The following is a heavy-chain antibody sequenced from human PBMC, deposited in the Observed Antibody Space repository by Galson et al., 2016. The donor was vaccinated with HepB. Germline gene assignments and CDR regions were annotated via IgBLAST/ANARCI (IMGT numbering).Heavy chain of an antibody. CDR3: ARVSDFWSGYYLDV. CDR1: GGSVSSGGFY. CDR2: IYYSGDT. D-gene: IGHD3-3*01. V-gene: IGHV4-31*03. J-gene: IGHJ6*02. Sequence: TLSLTCTVSGGSVSSGGFYWTWVRQNPGEGLEWIGYIYYSGDTYYNPSLKSRVTISIDTSENKVSLKVTSVTGADTAVYYCARVSDFWSGYYLDVWGQGTTVTVSS.